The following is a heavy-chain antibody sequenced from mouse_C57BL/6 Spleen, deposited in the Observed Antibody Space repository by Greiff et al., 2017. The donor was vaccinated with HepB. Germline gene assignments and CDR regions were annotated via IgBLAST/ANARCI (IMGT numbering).Heavy chain of an antibody. CDR3: TRGGGYYAPFDY. V-gene: IGHV1-15*01. D-gene: IGHD2-3*01. CDR2: IDPETGGT. Sequence: VQLQQPGAELVRPGASVTLSCTASGYTFTDYEMHWVKQTPVHGLEWIGAIDPETGGTDYNQKFKGKAILTADKSSSTAYMELRSLTSEDSAVYYCTRGGGYYAPFDYWGQGTTLTVSS. J-gene: IGHJ2*01. CDR1: GYTFTDYE.